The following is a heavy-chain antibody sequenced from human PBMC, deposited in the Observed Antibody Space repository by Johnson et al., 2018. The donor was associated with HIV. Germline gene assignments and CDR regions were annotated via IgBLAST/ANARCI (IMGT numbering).Heavy chain of an antibody. Sequence: VQLVESGGGVVQPGGSLRLSCAASGFPLDDYGMSWVRQAPGKGLGWVSGINGNGGSTGYADSVTGRFTISRDNAKNSLYLQMNSLRAEDTALYYCARELIVGATNAFDIWGQGTMVTVS. J-gene: IGHJ3*02. V-gene: IGHV3-20*04. CDR3: ARELIVGATNAFDI. CDR2: INGNGGST. D-gene: IGHD1-26*01. CDR1: GFPLDDYG.